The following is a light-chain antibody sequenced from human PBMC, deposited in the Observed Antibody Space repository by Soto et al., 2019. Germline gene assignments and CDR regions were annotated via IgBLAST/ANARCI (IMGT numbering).Light chain of an antibody. J-gene: IGKJ5*01. Sequence: DIQMTQSPSTLSGSVGDRVTITCRASQTIGIFLNWYHHKPGKAPMLLIYAASSLQSGVPSRFSGSGSGTDFTLTITNLQPDDFATYYCQQSFHTPPITFGQGTRLEI. CDR3: QQSFHTPPIT. CDR1: QTIGIF. V-gene: IGKV1-39*01. CDR2: AAS.